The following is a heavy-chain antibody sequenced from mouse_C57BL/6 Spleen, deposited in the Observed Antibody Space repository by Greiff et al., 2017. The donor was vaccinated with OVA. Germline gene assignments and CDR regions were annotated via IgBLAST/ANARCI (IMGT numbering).Heavy chain of an antibody. D-gene: IGHD1-1*01. Sequence: QVQLQQPGTELVKPGASGKRSCKAAGYTCTSYWMHWVKQRPGQGLEWIGNINPSNGGTNYNEKFKSKATLTVDKSSSTAYMQLSSLTSEDSAVYYCAREGGYYGSSYDYWGQGTTLTVSS. V-gene: IGHV1-53*01. CDR3: AREGGYYGSSYDY. CDR1: GYTCTSYW. J-gene: IGHJ2*01. CDR2: INPSNGGT.